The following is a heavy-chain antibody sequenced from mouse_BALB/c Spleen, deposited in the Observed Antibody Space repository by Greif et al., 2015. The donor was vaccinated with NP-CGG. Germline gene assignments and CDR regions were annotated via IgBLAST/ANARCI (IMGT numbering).Heavy chain of an antibody. V-gene: IGHV2-2*02. CDR3: SSYYRYSFAY. CDR2: IWSGGST. D-gene: IGHD1-2*01. Sequence: VQLQQSGPGLVQPSQSLSITCTVSGFSLTSYGVHWVRQSPGKGLEWLGVIWSGGSTDYNAAFISRLSISKDNSKSXVFFKMNSPQANDTSIYYGSSYYRYSFAYWGQGTLVTVSA. J-gene: IGHJ3*01. CDR1: GFSLTSYG.